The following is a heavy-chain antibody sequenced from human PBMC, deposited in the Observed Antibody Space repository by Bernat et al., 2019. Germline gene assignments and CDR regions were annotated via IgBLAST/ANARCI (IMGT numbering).Heavy chain of an antibody. CDR2: LSPDGSTT. CDR1: GFTFSNYW. CDR3: ERGGGYRLDY. V-gene: IGHV3-74*01. J-gene: IGHJ4*02. D-gene: IGHD3-16*02. Sequence: EVQLVESGGGLVQPGGSLRLSCAASGFTFSNYWLHWVRQAPGKGLMWVSPLSPDGSTTTYADSVEGRFTISRDNAKNTLYLQMNDLRAEDTAVYYWERGGGYRLDYWGKGALVTVSS.